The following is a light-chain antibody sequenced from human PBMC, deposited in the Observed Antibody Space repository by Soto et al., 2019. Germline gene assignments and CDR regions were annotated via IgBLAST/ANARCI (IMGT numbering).Light chain of an antibody. Sequence: QSVLTQPPSASGTPGQRVTISCSGSSSNIGSNTVNWYQQLPGTAPKLLIYSNNQRPSGVPDRFSGSKSGTSASLAISGLQSEDEDDYYCAAWDDSLVFGGGTKLTVL. J-gene: IGLJ2*01. V-gene: IGLV1-44*01. CDR1: SSNIGSNT. CDR3: AAWDDSLV. CDR2: SNN.